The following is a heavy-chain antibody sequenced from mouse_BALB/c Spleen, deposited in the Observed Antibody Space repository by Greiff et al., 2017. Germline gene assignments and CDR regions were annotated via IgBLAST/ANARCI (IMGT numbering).Heavy chain of an antibody. D-gene: IGHD2-10*01. J-gene: IGHJ4*01. CDR3: ARETYSYAMDY. V-gene: IGHV5-6-5*01. Sequence: EVQLVESGGGLVKPGGSLKLSCAASGFTFSSYAMSWVRQTPEKRLEWVASISSGGSTYYPDSVKGRFTISRDNARNILYLQMSSLRSEDTAMYYCARETYSYAMDYWGQGTSVTVSS. CDR1: GFTFSSYA. CDR2: ISSGGST.